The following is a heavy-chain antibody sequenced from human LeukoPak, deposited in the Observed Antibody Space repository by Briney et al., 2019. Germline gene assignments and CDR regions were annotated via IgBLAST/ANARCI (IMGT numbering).Heavy chain of an antibody. Sequence: GGSLRLSCAASGFTFSDYYMSWIRQAPGKGLEWVSYISSSGSTIYYADSVKGRFTISRDNAKNSLYLQMNSLRAEDTAVYYCAGGPDIVVVPAATCGMDVWGQGTTVTVSS. D-gene: IGHD2-2*01. J-gene: IGHJ6*02. CDR2: ISSSGSTI. V-gene: IGHV3-11*01. CDR1: GFTFSDYY. CDR3: AGGPDIVVVPAATCGMDV.